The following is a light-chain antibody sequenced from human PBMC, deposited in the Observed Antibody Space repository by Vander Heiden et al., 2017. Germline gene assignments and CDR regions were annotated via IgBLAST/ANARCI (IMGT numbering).Light chain of an antibody. CDR1: QSVNSSY. V-gene: IGKV3-20*01. CDR3: QQDGSSPFT. Sequence: EIVLTQSPGTLSLSPGERATLSCWASQSVNSSYLAWYQQKPDQASRLLIYGATSRATGIPDRFSGRGSGTDFTLSISRLEHEDFAVYCCQQDGSSPFTFGQGTKLEIK. CDR2: GAT. J-gene: IGKJ2*01.